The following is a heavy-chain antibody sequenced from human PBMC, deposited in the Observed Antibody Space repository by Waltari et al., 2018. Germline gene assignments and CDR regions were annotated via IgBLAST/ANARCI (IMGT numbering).Heavy chain of an antibody. Sequence: QVQLVQSGAEVKKPGSSVKVSCKASGGTFSSYAISWVRQAPGQGLEGMGGSIPIFGTANYAQKFQGRATITADESTSTAYMELSSLRSEDTAVYYCARGSSVVPVPRRDYYYYYMDVWGKGTTVTVSS. V-gene: IGHV1-69*01. CDR2: SIPIFGTA. J-gene: IGHJ6*03. D-gene: IGHD2-2*01. CDR1: GGTFSSYA. CDR3: ARGSSVVPVPRRDYYYYYMDV.